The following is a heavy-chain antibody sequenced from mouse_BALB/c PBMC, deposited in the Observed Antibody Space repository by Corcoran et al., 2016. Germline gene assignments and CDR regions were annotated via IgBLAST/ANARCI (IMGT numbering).Heavy chain of an antibody. CDR2: INTYTGEP. J-gene: IGHJ4*01. D-gene: IGHD6-1*01. Sequence: QIQLVQSGPELKKPGGTVKISCKASGYTFTNYGMNWVMQAPGKGLKWMGWINTYTGEPTYADDFKGRFAFSLETSASTAYLQINNLKNEDTATYFCTREPYAMDYWGQGTSVTVSS. V-gene: IGHV9-3-1*01. CDR3: TREPYAMDY. CDR1: GYTFTNYG.